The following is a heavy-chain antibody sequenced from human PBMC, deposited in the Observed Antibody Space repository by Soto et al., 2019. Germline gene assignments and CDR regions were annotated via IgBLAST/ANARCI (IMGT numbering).Heavy chain of an antibody. D-gene: IGHD5-12*01. J-gene: IGHJ5*02. CDR2: TYFRSKWYN. CDR1: GDSVSSNTAS. V-gene: IGHV6-1*01. Sequence: SQTLSLTCAISGDSVSSNTASWNWIRQSPSRGLEWLGRTYFRSKWYNDYAVSVKSRIIINPDTSNNQFSLQLNSVTPEDTAVYFCAKGDNLGPKTGYAYDPWGQGIMVTVSS. CDR3: AKGDNLGPKTGYAYDP.